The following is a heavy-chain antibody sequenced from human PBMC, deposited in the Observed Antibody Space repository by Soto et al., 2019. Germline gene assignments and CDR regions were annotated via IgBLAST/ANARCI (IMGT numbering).Heavy chain of an antibody. CDR3: AKLGGSYPSYFFDY. D-gene: IGHD1-26*01. Sequence: PGGSLRLSCAASGFTFNGYVMSWVRQAPGKGLEWVSAISGSGGSTYYADSVKGRFAISRDNSKNTLFLQMHSLRAEDTAVYYCAKLGGSYPSYFFDYWGQGTMVTVYS. V-gene: IGHV3-23*01. CDR1: GFTFNGYV. CDR2: ISGSGGST. J-gene: IGHJ4*02.